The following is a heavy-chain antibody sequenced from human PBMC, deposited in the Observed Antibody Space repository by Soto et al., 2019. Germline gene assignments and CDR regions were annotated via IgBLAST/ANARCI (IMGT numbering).Heavy chain of an antibody. J-gene: IGHJ6*04. CDR2: IYPGDSDT. D-gene: IGHD6-13*01. CDR3: ARTSAAGKYYSGMDV. V-gene: IGHV5-51*01. CDR1: GYSFTSYW. Sequence: EVQLVQSGAEVKKPGESLKISCKGSGYSFTSYWIGWVRQMPGKGLEWMGIIYPGDSDTSYSPSIQGQVTISADKSISTAYLQSSSLKASDTAMYYCARTSAAGKYYSGMDVWCKGTTVTVSS.